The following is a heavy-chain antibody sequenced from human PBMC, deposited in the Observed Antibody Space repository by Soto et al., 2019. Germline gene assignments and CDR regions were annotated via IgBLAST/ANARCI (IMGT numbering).Heavy chain of an antibody. CDR1: GYTFTSYY. CDR3: AREGIRITIFGVATDAFDI. CDR2: INPSGGST. Sequence: GASVKVSCKASGYTFTSYYMHRVRQAPGQGLEWMGIINPSGGSTSYAQKFQGRVTMTRDTSTSTVYMELSSLRSEDTAVYYCAREGIRITIFGVATDAFDIWGQGTMVTVSS. D-gene: IGHD3-3*01. J-gene: IGHJ3*02. V-gene: IGHV1-46*03.